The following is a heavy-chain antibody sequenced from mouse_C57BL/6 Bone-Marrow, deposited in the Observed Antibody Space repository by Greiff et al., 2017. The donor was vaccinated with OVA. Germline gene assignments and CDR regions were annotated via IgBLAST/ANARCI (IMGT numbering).Heavy chain of an antibody. Sequence: QVQLKESGPGLVQPSQRLSITCTVSGFSLTSYGVNWVRQSPGKGLEWLGVIWSGGSTDYNAAFISRLSISKDNSKSQVFFKMNSLQADDTAIYYCARRGIYDGYLFDYWGQGTTLTVSS. CDR1: GFSLTSYG. CDR3: ARRGIYDGYLFDY. CDR2: IWSGGST. V-gene: IGHV2-2*01. J-gene: IGHJ2*01. D-gene: IGHD2-3*01.